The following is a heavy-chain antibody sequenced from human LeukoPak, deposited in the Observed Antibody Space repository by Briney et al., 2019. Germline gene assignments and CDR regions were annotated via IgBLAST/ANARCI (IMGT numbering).Heavy chain of an antibody. J-gene: IGHJ6*02. V-gene: IGHV3-53*01. Sequence: PGGSLRLSCGASGFTLSSNYMSWVRQAPGKGLEWVSVIYSGGSTYYADSVKGRFTISRDNSKNTLYLQMNSLGAEDTAVYYCASSDSSGYYFQAPRYYYYGMDVWGQGTTVTVSS. CDR2: IYSGGST. CDR3: ASSDSSGYYFQAPRYYYYGMDV. CDR1: GFTLSSNY. D-gene: IGHD3-22*01.